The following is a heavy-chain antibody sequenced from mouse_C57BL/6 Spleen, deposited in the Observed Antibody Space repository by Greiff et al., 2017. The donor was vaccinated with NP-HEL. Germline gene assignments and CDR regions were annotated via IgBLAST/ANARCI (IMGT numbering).Heavy chain of an antibody. CDR1: GYAFSSYW. J-gene: IGHJ4*01. CDR3: AHYYGSSPYAMDY. CDR2: IYPGDGDT. D-gene: IGHD1-1*01. V-gene: IGHV1-80*01. Sequence: VQLQESGAELVKPGASVKISCKASGYAFSSYWMNWVKQRPGTGLEWIGQIYPGDGDTNYNGKFKGKATLTADKSSSTAYMQLSSLTSEDSAVYFCAHYYGSSPYAMDYWGQGTSVTVSS.